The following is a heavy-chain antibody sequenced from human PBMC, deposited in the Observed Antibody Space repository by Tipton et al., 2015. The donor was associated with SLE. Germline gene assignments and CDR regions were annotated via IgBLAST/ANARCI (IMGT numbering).Heavy chain of an antibody. Sequence: TLSLTCTVSGGSISGYYWSWIRQPPGKGLEWIGYIYHSVSTNYNPSLKSRVNISVDTSKNQFSLKLSSVTAADTAVYYCAIHPPRGGSGYALDNWGQGTLFTVSS. J-gene: IGHJ4*02. D-gene: IGHD5-12*01. CDR3: AIHPPRGGSGYALDN. CDR2: IYHSVST. CDR1: GGSISGYY. V-gene: IGHV4-59*07.